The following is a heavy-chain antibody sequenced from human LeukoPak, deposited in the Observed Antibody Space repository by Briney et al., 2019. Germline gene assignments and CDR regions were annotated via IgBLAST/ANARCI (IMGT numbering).Heavy chain of an antibody. CDR3: ARDVAYYYDSSGYYRYYYYMDV. CDR1: GYTFTSYG. V-gene: IGHV1-18*01. Sequence: ASVKVSCKASGYTFTSYGISWVRQAPGQGLEWMGWISAYNGNTNYAQKLQGRVTMTTDTSTSTAYMELRSLRSDDTAVYYCARDVAYYYDSSGYYRYYYYMDVWGKGTTVTVSS. J-gene: IGHJ6*03. D-gene: IGHD3-22*01. CDR2: ISAYNGNT.